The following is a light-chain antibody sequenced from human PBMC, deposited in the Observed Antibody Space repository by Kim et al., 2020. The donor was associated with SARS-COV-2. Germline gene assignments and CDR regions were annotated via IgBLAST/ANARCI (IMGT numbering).Light chain of an antibody. Sequence: GQSITSSCTGTSSDVGGYNYVAWYQQHPSKAPKLMIYDVSNRPSGVSNRFSGSKSGNTASLTISGLQAEDEADYYCSSYTSSSTVVFGGGTQLTVL. CDR3: SSYTSSSTVV. CDR2: DVS. V-gene: IGLV2-14*03. CDR1: SSDVGGYNY. J-gene: IGLJ2*01.